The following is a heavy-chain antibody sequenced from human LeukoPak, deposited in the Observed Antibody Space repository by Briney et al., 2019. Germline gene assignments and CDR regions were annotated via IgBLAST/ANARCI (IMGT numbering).Heavy chain of an antibody. CDR2: ITSTSTYV. V-gene: IGHV3-21*01. Sequence: PGGSLRLSCAASGFAFSTYSMSWVRQAPGKGLEWVSSITSTSTYVHYADSVRGRFTISRDNAENSLYLQVNGLRAEDTAVYYCARVAAGDTIHNYYYSYMDVWGKGTTVTVSS. D-gene: IGHD3-3*01. CDR3: ARVAAGDTIHNYYYSYMDV. J-gene: IGHJ6*03. CDR1: GFAFSTYS.